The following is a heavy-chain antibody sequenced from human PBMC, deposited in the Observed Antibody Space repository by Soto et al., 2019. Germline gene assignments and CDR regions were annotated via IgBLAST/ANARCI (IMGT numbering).Heavy chain of an antibody. Sequence: QITLKESGPTLVKPTQTLTLTCTFSGFSLSTSEVGVGWIRQPPGKALEWLAVIYWDDDKRYSPSLKSRLTITKDTSKNQVVLTMTNMDPVDTATYYCARLVCFGELGYFDYWGQGTLVTVSS. J-gene: IGHJ4*02. CDR3: ARLVCFGELGYFDY. V-gene: IGHV2-5*02. CDR2: IYWDDDK. CDR1: GFSLSTSEVG. D-gene: IGHD3-10*01.